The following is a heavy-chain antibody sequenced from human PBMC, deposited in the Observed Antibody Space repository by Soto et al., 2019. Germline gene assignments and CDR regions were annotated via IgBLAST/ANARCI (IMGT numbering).Heavy chain of an antibody. V-gene: IGHV3-21*01. CDR1: GFTFSSYS. Sequence: EVQLVESGGGLVKPGGSLRLSCAASGFTFSSYSMNWVRQAPGKGLEWVSSISSSSSYIYYADSVKGRFTMSRDNAKNSLYLQMNSLRAEDTAVYYCARGAGQWLFYWFDPWGQGTLVTVSS. CDR3: ARGAGQWLFYWFDP. CDR2: ISSSSSYI. D-gene: IGHD6-19*01. J-gene: IGHJ5*02.